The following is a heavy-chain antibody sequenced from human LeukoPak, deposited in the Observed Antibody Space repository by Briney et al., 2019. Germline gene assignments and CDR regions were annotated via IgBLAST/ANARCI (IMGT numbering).Heavy chain of an antibody. J-gene: IGHJ4*02. CDR2: IYYSGST. Sequence: SETLSLTCTVSGGSISSYYWSWIRQPPGKGLEWIGYIYYSGSTNYNPSLKSRVTISVDTSKDQFSLKLSSVTAADTAVYYCASSGYSYGYFDYWGQGTLVTVSS. CDR1: GGSISSYY. D-gene: IGHD5-18*01. V-gene: IGHV4-59*01. CDR3: ASSGYSYGYFDY.